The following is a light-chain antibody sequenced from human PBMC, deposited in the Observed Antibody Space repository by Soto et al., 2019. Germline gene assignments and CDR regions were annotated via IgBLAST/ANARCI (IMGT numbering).Light chain of an antibody. CDR1: QRVSRN. J-gene: IGKJ1*01. CDR2: GAS. V-gene: IGKV3-15*01. CDR3: QQYNVWPRT. Sequence: EIVMMPSPATLSVSPGERAPLSCRASQRVSRNLARYQQKSCQDPRLLIYGASTRATATPARVTCSGYGTEFILTISCLQSEDSAVYYCQQYNVWPRTFGQGTKVDIK.